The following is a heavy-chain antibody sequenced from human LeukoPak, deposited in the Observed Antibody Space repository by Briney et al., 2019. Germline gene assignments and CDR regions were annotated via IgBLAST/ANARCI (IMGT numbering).Heavy chain of an antibody. CDR1: GFTFSSYS. V-gene: IGHV3-21*01. D-gene: IGHD3-16*02. Sequence: PGGSLRLSCAASGFTFSSYSMNWVRQAPGKGLEWVSSISSSSSYIYYADSVKGRFTISRDNAKNSLYLQMNSLRAEDTAVYYCARDLAHDYVWGSYRLKPPFDYWGQGTLVTVSS. J-gene: IGHJ4*02. CDR2: ISSSSSYI. CDR3: ARDLAHDYVWGSYRLKPPFDY.